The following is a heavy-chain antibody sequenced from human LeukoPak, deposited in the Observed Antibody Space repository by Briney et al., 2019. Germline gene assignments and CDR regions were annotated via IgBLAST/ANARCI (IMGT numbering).Heavy chain of an antibody. CDR1: GGSITNSNYY. CDR2: IDYSGST. D-gene: IGHD7-27*01. J-gene: IGHJ4*02. V-gene: IGHV4-39*07. Sequence: SEALSLTCSVSGGSITNSNYYWGWIRQPPGKGLEWIGSIDYSGSTYYSPSLKSRVTISIDTSKNQFSLKLTSVTAADTAVYYCARLLNWGSGLDYGGQGTLVTVSS. CDR3: ARLLNWGSGLDY.